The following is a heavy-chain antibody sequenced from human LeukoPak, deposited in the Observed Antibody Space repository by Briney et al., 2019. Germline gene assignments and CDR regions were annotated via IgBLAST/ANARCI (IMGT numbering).Heavy chain of an antibody. D-gene: IGHD3-22*01. J-gene: IGHJ4*02. CDR1: GYTFTSYD. CDR2: MNPNSGNT. V-gene: IGHV1-8*03. CDR3: ARGFLPNYYDNSALGD. Sequence: ASVKVSCKASGYTFTSYDINWVRQATGQGLELMGWMNPNSGNTGYAQKFQGRVTITRNTSISTAYMELSSLRSEDTAVYYCARGFLPNYYDNSALGDWGQGTLVTVSS.